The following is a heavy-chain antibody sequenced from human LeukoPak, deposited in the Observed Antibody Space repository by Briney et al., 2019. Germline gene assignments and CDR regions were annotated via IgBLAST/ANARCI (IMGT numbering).Heavy chain of an antibody. CDR1: GGSISSYY. V-gene: IGHV4-59*01. J-gene: IGHJ4*02. Sequence: SETLSLTCTVSGGSISSYYWSWIRQPPGKGLEWIGYIYYSGSTNYNPSLKSRVTISVDTSKNQFSLKLSSVTAADTAVYYCATTYYDILTGAYYFDYWGQGTLVTVSS. CDR3: ATTYYDILTGAYYFDY. CDR2: IYYSGST. D-gene: IGHD3-9*01.